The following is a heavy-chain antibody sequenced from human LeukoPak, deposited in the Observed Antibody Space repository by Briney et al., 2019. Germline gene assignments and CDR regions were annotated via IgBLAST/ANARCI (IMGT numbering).Heavy chain of an antibody. V-gene: IGHV3-30*02. CDR3: VKESDGFDI. CDR1: GVIFSSYI. J-gene: IGHJ3*02. Sequence: GGSLRLSCAAPGVIFSSYIIHWVRQAPDKGLEWLAVSWYDDVSKSYANSVRGRFTLSRDNSKKTLYLQMDSLRVDDTAMYYCVKESDGFDIWGQGTMVIVSS. CDR2: SWYDDVSK.